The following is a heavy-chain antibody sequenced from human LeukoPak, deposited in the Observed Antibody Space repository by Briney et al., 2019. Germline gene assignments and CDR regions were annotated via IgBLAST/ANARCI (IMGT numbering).Heavy chain of an antibody. D-gene: IGHD1-26*01. Sequence: SETLSLTCTVSGGSLSSYYWSWIRQPPGKGLEWTGYIYYSGSTNYNPSLKSRVTISVDTSKNQFSLKLSSVTAADTAVYYCARDSPLVGATTSDAFDIWGQGTMVTVSS. CDR1: GGSLSSYY. CDR2: IYYSGST. CDR3: ARDSPLVGATTSDAFDI. J-gene: IGHJ3*02. V-gene: IGHV4-59*01.